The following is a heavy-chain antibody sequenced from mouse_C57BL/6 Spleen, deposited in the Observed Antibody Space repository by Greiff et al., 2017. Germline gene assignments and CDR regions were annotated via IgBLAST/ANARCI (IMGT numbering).Heavy chain of an antibody. D-gene: IGHD2-1*01. J-gene: IGHJ2*01. V-gene: IGHV1-55*01. CDR1: GYTFTSYW. Sequence: QVQLQQSGAELVKPGASVKMSCKASGYTFTSYWITWVKQRPGQGLEWIGDIYPGSGSTNYNEQFKSKATLTVDTSSSTAYMQLSSLTSEDSAVYYCARRPIYYGNCDFDYWGQGTTLTVSS. CDR3: ARRPIYYGNCDFDY. CDR2: IYPGSGST.